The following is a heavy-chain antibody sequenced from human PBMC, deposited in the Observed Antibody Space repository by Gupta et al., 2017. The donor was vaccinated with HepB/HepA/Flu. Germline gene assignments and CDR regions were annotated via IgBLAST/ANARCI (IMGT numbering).Heavy chain of an antibody. CDR2: INPGGPST. D-gene: IGHD6-19*01. V-gene: IGHV1-46*01. CDR3: ARRYSSDWEAYLDY. CDR1: GYTFTSYY. Sequence: QVQLVQSGAEVTKPGASVKVSCKASGYTFTSYYLYWVRQAPGQGLEWMGLINPGGPSTIYAQKYQGRVTMTRDTSTSTVYMELSGLTFEDTAVYYCARRYSSDWEAYLDYWGQGTLVTVSS. J-gene: IGHJ4*02.